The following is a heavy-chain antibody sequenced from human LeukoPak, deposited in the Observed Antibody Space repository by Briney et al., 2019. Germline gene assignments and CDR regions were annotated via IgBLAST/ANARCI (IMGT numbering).Heavy chain of an antibody. D-gene: IGHD3-22*01. Sequence: HPGGSLRLSCAASGFTFSSYDMNWVRQAPGKGPEWVSYISNRGTTMYYADSVKDRFTISRDNAKKSLDLQMNSLRAEDTAVYYCAKYRTYYFDSSGRWGQGTLVTVSS. J-gene: IGHJ4*02. V-gene: IGHV3-48*01. CDR1: GFTFSSYD. CDR3: AKYRTYYFDSSGR. CDR2: ISNRGTTM.